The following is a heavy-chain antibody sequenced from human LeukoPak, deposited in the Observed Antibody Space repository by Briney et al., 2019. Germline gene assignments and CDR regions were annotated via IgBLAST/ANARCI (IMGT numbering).Heavy chain of an antibody. CDR2: INPNSGGT. D-gene: IGHD2-2*01. Sequence: ASVKVSCKASGYTFTGYYMHWVRQAPGQGLEWMGWINPNSGGTNYAQKSQGWVTMTRDTFISTAYMELSRLRSDDTAVYYCARFSTRALDGMDVWGQGTTVTVSS. V-gene: IGHV1-2*04. CDR1: GYTFTGYY. CDR3: ARFSTRALDGMDV. J-gene: IGHJ6*02.